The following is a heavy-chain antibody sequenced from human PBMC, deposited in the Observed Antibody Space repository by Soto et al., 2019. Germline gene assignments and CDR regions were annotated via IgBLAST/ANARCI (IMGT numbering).Heavy chain of an antibody. D-gene: IGHD1-26*01. Sequence: QVQLVESGGGVVQPGRSLRLSCAASGFSFSSYAMNWVRHVPGKGLEWVPFISHDGSNKYNPDSVKGRFTLSRDNSKNTLYLEMNSLRVEDTAVYYCAREFGLSAGGSTRGYFLHWGQGTLVTVSS. J-gene: IGHJ1*01. CDR3: AREFGLSAGGSTRGYFLH. CDR1: GFSFSSYA. CDR2: ISHDGSNK. V-gene: IGHV3-30-3*01.